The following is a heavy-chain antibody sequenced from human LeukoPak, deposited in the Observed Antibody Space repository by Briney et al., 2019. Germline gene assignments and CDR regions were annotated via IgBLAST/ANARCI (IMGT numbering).Heavy chain of an antibody. CDR1: GGSISSGGYY. D-gene: IGHD1-26*01. J-gene: IGHJ4*02. CDR3: ANSGLGATWVLDY. CDR2: IYHSGST. V-gene: IGHV4-30-2*01. Sequence: SQTLSLTCTVSGGSISSGGYYWSWIRQPPGKGLEWIGYIYHSGSTYYNPSLKSRVTISVDRSKNQFSLKLSSVTAADTAVYYCANSGLGATWVLDYWGQGTLVTVSS.